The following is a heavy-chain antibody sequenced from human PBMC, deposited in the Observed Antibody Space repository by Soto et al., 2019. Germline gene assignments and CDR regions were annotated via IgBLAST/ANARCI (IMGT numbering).Heavy chain of an antibody. Sequence: QVQLVQSGAEVKKPGSSVKVSCKASGGTFSNYAISWVRQAPGQGLEWMGGIIPIFGTANYAQKFQGRVTITADESTSTAYMELSSLRSEDTAVYYCARGKYYDSSGYYKRGNWFDPWGQGTLVTVSS. CDR3: ARGKYYDSSGYYKRGNWFDP. CDR2: IIPIFGTA. CDR1: GGTFSNYA. D-gene: IGHD3-22*01. J-gene: IGHJ5*02. V-gene: IGHV1-69*01.